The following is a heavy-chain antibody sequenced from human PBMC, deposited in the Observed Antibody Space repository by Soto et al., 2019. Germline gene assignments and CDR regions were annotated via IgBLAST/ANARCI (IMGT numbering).Heavy chain of an antibody. CDR3: ARALTYYYDSSGYYFDY. Sequence: EVQLVESGGGLVQPGGSLRLSCAASGFTFSSYWMHWVRQAPGKGLVWVSRINSDGSSTSYADSVKGRFTISRHNAKNTLYLQMNSLRAEDTAVYYCARALTYYYDSSGYYFDYWGQGTLVTVSS. J-gene: IGHJ4*02. D-gene: IGHD3-22*01. V-gene: IGHV3-74*01. CDR2: INSDGSST. CDR1: GFTFSSYW.